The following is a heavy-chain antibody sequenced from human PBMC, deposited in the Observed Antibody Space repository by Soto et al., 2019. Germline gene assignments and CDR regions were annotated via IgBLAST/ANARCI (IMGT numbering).Heavy chain of an antibody. V-gene: IGHV3-33*01. D-gene: IGHD2-2*01. J-gene: IGHJ5*02. CDR2: IWYDGDNK. CDR3: ARAYARSWSVFDP. CDR1: GFTFSNYG. Sequence: QVQLVESGGGVVQPGRSLRLSCAASGFTFSNYGMHWVRQAPGKGLEWVALIWYDGDNKYYADAVRGRFTISRDNSKNARYLHMDSLRAEDTAVYYCARAYARSWSVFDPWGQETLVTVSS.